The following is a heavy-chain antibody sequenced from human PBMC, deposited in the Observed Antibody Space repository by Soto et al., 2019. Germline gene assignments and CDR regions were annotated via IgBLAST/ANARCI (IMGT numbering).Heavy chain of an antibody. D-gene: IGHD6-13*01. V-gene: IGHV4-59*01. Sequence: SETLSLTCSVSGGSISSNYWTWIRQPPGRGLEWIGYVYNSGSTNYNPSLKSRVTISEDTSKSQFSLKVNSMTAADTAVYYCARYRREAVAGYTLDNWGQGILVTVSS. CDR2: VYNSGST. CDR3: ARYRREAVAGYTLDN. J-gene: IGHJ4*02. CDR1: GGSISSNY.